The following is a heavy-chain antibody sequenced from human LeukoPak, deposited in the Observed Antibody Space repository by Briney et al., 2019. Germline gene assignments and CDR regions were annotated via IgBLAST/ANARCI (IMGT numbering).Heavy chain of an antibody. CDR1: GGSISSSSYY. Sequence: SETLSFTCTVSGGSISSSSYYWGWIRQPPGKGLEWIGSIYHSGSTNYNPSLKSRVTISVDKSKNQFSLKLSSVTAADTAVYYCATRKYYDSSGAWDYWGQGTLVTVSS. V-gene: IGHV4-39*07. J-gene: IGHJ4*02. D-gene: IGHD3-22*01. CDR2: IYHSGST. CDR3: ATRKYYDSSGAWDY.